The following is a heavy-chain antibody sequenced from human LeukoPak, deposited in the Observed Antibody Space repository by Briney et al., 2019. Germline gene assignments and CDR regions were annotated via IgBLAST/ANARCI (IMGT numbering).Heavy chain of an antibody. CDR3: AKTPYYDFWSGPSPAAFDI. J-gene: IGHJ3*02. CDR1: GFTFSSYA. Sequence: GGSLRLSCAASGFTFSSYAMSWVRQAPGKGLEWVSAISGSDGSTYYADSVKGRFTISRDNSKNTLYLQMNSPRAEDTAVYYCAKTPYYDFWSGPSPAAFDIWGQGTMVTVSS. D-gene: IGHD3-3*01. V-gene: IGHV3-23*01. CDR2: ISGSDGST.